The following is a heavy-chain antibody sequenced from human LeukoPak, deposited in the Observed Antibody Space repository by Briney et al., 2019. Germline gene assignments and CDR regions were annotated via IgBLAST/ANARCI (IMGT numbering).Heavy chain of an antibody. CDR3: ARAGCSSTSCYPYYYYYYMDV. CDR1: GFTFSSYW. D-gene: IGHD2-2*01. V-gene: IGHV3-74*01. J-gene: IGHJ6*03. Sequence: GWSLRLSCAASGFTFSSYWMHWVRQAPGKGLVWVSRINSDGSSTSYADSVKGRFTISRDNAKNTLYLQMNSLRAEDTAVYYCARAGCSSTSCYPYYYYYYMDVWGKGTTVTVSS. CDR2: INSDGSST.